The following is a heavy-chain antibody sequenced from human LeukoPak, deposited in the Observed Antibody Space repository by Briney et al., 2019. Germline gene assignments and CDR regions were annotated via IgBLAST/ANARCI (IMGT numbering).Heavy chain of an antibody. CDR1: GYTFTSFG. D-gene: IGHD5-24*01. Sequence: ASVKVSCKASGYTFTSFGINWVRQAPGQGLEWMGWISAYNGNTNYAQKLQGRVTMTTDTSTTTAYMELRSLRSDDTAVYYCASSREMATTLAIDYWGQGTLVPVSS. V-gene: IGHV1-18*01. CDR3: ASSREMATTLAIDY. J-gene: IGHJ4*02. CDR2: ISAYNGNT.